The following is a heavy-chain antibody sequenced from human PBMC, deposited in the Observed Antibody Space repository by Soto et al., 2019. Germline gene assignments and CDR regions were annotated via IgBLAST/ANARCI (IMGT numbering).Heavy chain of an antibody. D-gene: IGHD3-3*01. V-gene: IGHV1-69*13. CDR3: AAKSGYPYYFDH. J-gene: IGHJ4*02. Sequence: GASVNVSCKASGDTLSTYTIGWVRQAPGQGLEWMGGIIAVFRSPNYAQKFHGRLTIGADDSTTTAYMELSSLTSEDTAVYYCAAKSGYPYYFDHWGPGTLVTVST. CDR1: GDTLSTYT. CDR2: IIAVFRSP.